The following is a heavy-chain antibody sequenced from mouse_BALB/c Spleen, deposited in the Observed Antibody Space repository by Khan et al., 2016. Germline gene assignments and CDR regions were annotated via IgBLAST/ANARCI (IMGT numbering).Heavy chain of an antibody. J-gene: IGHJ2*01. CDR2: IWAGGST. V-gene: IGHV2-9*02. CDR3: AKNREPDYFDY. Sequence: QVQLKESGPGLVAPSQSLSITCTVSGFSLTSHGVHWVRQPPGKGLDWLGVIWAGGSTNYNSALMSRLSISKDSSKSQVFLKMNSLQTDDTAMYXCAKNREPDYFDYWGQGTTLTVSS. CDR1: GFSLTSHG.